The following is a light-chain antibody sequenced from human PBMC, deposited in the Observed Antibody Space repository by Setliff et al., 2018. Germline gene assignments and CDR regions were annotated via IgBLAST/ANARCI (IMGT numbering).Light chain of an antibody. Sequence: QSALTQPASVSGSPGQSITISCTGSSSDVGAYNSVSWCQQHPGKATKLLIMEVNTRPSGVSNCFSGSKAGNTASLTISGLQAEDEADYYCLSYTSSDTVVFGTGTKVTVL. CDR3: LSYTSSDTVV. CDR1: SSDVGAYNS. V-gene: IGLV2-14*01. J-gene: IGLJ1*01. CDR2: EVN.